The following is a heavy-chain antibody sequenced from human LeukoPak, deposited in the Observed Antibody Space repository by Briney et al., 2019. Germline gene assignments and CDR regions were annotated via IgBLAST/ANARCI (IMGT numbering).Heavy chain of an antibody. Sequence: SETLSLTCTVSGGSISSYYWSWIRQPPGKGLEWIGYIYYSGSTNYNPSLESRVTISVDTSKNQFSLKLSSVTAADTAVYYCAGADYYDSSYWFDPWGQGTLVTVSS. CDR1: GGSISSYY. CDR3: AGADYYDSSYWFDP. V-gene: IGHV4-59*01. J-gene: IGHJ5*02. D-gene: IGHD3-22*01. CDR2: IYYSGST.